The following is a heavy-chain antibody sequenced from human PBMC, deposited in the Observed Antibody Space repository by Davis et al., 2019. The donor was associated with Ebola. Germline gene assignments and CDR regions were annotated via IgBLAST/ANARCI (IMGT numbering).Heavy chain of an antibody. D-gene: IGHD2-2*01. CDR3: ARGTHYAHDY. CDR1: GDSVSSGG. CDR2: TYYSSQWYH. J-gene: IGHJ4*02. Sequence: HSQTLSLTCAISGDSVSSGGWNWIRQSPSRGLEWLGRTYYSSQWYHHYAVSVKSRITINPDTSKNQFSLQLNSVTPEDTAVYYCARGTHYAHDYWGQGTLVTVSS. V-gene: IGHV6-1*01.